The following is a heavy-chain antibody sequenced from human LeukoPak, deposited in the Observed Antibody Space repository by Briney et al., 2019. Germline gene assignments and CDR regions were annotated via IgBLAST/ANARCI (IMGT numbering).Heavy chain of an antibody. Sequence: RGRSLRLSCAASGFTFDDYAMDWVRQGPGKGLEWVAGISWNSANIAYADSVEGRFTISRDNAKNSLYLEMTSLRAEDTALYYCARESSRDGYNSDYYFDYWGQGTPVSVSS. CDR3: ARESSRDGYNSDYYFDY. V-gene: IGHV3-9*01. D-gene: IGHD5-24*01. J-gene: IGHJ4*02. CDR2: ISWNSANI. CDR1: GFTFDDYA.